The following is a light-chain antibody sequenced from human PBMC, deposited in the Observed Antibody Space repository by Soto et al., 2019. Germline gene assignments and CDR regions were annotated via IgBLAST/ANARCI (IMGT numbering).Light chain of an antibody. CDR1: QYISTY. Sequence: DIQMTQSPSSLSASVGDRVTITCQASQYISTYLNLYQHKSGKAPKLLIYDTSNLQAGVPSRFSGSGSGTDFTFTIRSLQAEDIRTYYCQKYDNLFTFCSGTKVDIK. V-gene: IGKV1-33*01. J-gene: IGKJ3*01. CDR3: QKYDNLFT. CDR2: DTS.